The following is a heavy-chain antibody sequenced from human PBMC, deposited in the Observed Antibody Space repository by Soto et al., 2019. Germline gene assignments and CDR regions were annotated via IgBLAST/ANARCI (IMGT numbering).Heavy chain of an antibody. CDR2: INPSGGRT. Sequence: GASVKVSCKASGYTFTNYYMHWVRQAPGQGLEWMGLINPSGGRTSYPQKFQGRITMTRDTSTSTVYMELSSLRSEDTAVYYCARDRDTAPLYEMDVWGPGTTVTAP. J-gene: IGHJ6*02. CDR3: ARDRDTAPLYEMDV. V-gene: IGHV1-46*01. CDR1: GYTFTNYY. D-gene: IGHD5-18*01.